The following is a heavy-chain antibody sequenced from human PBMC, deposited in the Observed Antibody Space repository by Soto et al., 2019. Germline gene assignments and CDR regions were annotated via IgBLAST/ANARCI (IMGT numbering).Heavy chain of an antibody. J-gene: IGHJ6*03. CDR2: INHSGST. Sequence: SLTCAVYGGSFSGYYWSWIRQPPGKGLEWIGEINHSGSTNYNPSLKSRVTISVDTSKNQFSLKLSSVTAADTAVYYCARGVLGPQRGYYYYYMDVWGKGTTVTVS. CDR3: ARGVLGPQRGYYYYYMDV. V-gene: IGHV4-34*01. CDR1: GGSFSGYY. D-gene: IGHD1-1*01.